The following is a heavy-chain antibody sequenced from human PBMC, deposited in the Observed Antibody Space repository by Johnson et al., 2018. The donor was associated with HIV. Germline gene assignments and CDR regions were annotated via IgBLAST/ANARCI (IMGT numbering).Heavy chain of an antibody. CDR1: GFTFSSYA. J-gene: IGHJ3*02. V-gene: IGHV3-30-3*01. D-gene: IGHD1-1*01. CDR3: ARARNWNDDDAFDI. Sequence: ESGGGVVQPGGSLRLSCAASGFTFSSYAMHWVRQAPGKGLEWVAVISYDGSNKYYADSVKGRFTISRDNSKNTLYLQMNSLRAEYTAVYYCARARNWNDDDAFDIWGQGTMVTVSS. CDR2: ISYDGSNK.